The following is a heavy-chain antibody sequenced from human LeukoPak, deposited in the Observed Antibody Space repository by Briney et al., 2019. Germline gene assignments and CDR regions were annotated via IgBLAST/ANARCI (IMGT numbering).Heavy chain of an antibody. CDR3: AKGTANWGSYYMDV. CDR1: GFTFSSYA. V-gene: IGHV3-23*01. D-gene: IGHD7-27*01. CDR2: VTSSGGST. J-gene: IGHJ6*03. Sequence: PGGSLRLSCAASGFTFSSYAMSWVRQAPGKGLEWVSTVTSSGGSTYYADSVKGRFTISRDNSKNTLYLQMNSLRAEDTAVYYCAKGTANWGSYYMDVWGKGTTVTVSS.